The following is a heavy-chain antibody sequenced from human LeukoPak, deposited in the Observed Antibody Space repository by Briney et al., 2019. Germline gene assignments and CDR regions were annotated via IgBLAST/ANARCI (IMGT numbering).Heavy chain of an antibody. CDR2: IIPIFGTA. D-gene: IGHD6-13*01. J-gene: IGHJ5*02. CDR1: GGTFSSYA. V-gene: IGHV1-69*13. Sequence: GASVKVSCKASGGTFSSYAISWVRQAPGQGLEWMGGIIPIFGTANYAQKFQGRVTITADESTSTAYMELSSLRSEDTAVYYCARGGGFEAAGLLERPWGQGTLVTVSS. CDR3: ARGGGFEAAGLLERP.